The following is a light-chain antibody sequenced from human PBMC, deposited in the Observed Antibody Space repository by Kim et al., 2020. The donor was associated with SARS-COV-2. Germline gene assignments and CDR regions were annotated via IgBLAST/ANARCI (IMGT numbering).Light chain of an antibody. CDR1: QSVSSSY. CDR2: GAS. CDR3: QQYGSSRT. J-gene: IGKJ1*01. V-gene: IGKV3-20*01. Sequence: LSDGERATLSCRASQSVSSSYLAWYQQKPGQAPRLLIYGASSRATGIPDRFSGSGSGTDFTLTISRLEPEDFAVYYCQQYGSSRTFGQGTKVDIK.